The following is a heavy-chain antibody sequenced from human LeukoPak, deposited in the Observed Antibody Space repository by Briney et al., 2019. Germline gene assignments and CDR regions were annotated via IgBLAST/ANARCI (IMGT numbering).Heavy chain of an antibody. Sequence: GGSLRLSCAGSGFTFSSYAMSWVRQAPGKGLEWVSAISDTGATTYDADSVKGRFTISRDNSRSTLYLQMNSLRAEDTALYYCAKDTSIGRYCTDGVCSPFDYWGQGTLVTVSS. CDR1: GFTFSSYA. J-gene: IGHJ4*02. CDR2: ISDTGATT. D-gene: IGHD2-8*01. V-gene: IGHV3-23*01. CDR3: AKDTSIGRYCTDGVCSPFDY.